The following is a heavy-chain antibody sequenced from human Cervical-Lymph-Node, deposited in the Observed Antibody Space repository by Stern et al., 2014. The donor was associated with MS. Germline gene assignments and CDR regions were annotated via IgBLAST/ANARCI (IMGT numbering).Heavy chain of an antibody. V-gene: IGHV4-30-4*01. CDR2: IYYSGRT. D-gene: IGHD4-17*01. CDR3: AREATVPRGNWFDP. Sequence: VQLVESGPGLVKPSQTLSLTCTVSGGPISSGDYYWSWIGQPPGKGLEWIGYIYYSGRTYNNPSPKVRVTTSVDKSNNHFHLKLSSVTAADTAVYFCAREATVPRGNWFDPWGQGTLVTVSS. J-gene: IGHJ5*02. CDR1: GGPISSGDYY.